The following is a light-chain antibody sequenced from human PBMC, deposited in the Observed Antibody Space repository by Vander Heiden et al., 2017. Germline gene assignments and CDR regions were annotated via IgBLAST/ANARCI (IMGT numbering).Light chain of an antibody. Sequence: QSVLTQPPSASGTPGQRVTISSSGSSSNIGSNTVTWYQQHPGTAPKLLIYSNNQRPSGVPDRFSGSKSGTSASLAISGLQSEDEADYYCAAWDDSLNGWVFGGGTKLTVL. CDR2: SNN. V-gene: IGLV1-44*01. J-gene: IGLJ3*02. CDR1: SSNIGSNT. CDR3: AAWDDSLNGWV.